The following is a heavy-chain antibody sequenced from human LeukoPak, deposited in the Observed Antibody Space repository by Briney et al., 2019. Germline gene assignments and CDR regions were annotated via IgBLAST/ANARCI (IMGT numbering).Heavy chain of an antibody. D-gene: IGHD2-15*01. J-gene: IGHJ4*02. CDR1: GGSFSGYY. Sequence: PSETLSRTCAVYGGSFSGYYWSWIRQPPGKGLEWIGEINHSGSTNYNPSLKSRVTISVDTSKNQFSLKLSSVTAADTAVYYCARVPDSQDYWGQGTLVTVSS. CDR2: INHSGST. V-gene: IGHV4-34*01. CDR3: ARVPDSQDY.